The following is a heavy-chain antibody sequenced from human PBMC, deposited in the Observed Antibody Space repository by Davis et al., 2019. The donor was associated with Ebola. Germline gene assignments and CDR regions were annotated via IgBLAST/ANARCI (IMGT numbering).Heavy chain of an antibody. CDR1: GYTFTSYG. V-gene: IGHV1-18*01. CDR3: ARDRIPYSSSSNWFDP. J-gene: IGHJ5*02. D-gene: IGHD6-13*01. CDR2: ISAYNGNT. Sequence: ASVKVSCKASGYTFTSYGISWVRQAPGHGLEWMGWISAYNGNTNYAQKLQGRVTMTTDTSTSTAYMELRSLRSDDTAVYYCARDRIPYSSSSNWFDPWGQGTLVTVSS.